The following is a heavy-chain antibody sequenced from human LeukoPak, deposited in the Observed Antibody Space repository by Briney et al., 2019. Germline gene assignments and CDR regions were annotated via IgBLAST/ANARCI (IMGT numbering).Heavy chain of an antibody. D-gene: IGHD3-3*01. J-gene: IGHJ4*02. CDR2: FDPEQAKT. CDR1: GDSLTDLN. Sequence: ASVKVSCKVSGDSLTDLNIQWVRRAPGKGLECLGGFDPEQAKTIYAQNFQGRVTMTEDASTDTAYMELKSLKSEDTAVYYCVTRGDDFWSGFENWGQGTLVTVSS. CDR3: VTRGDDFWSGFEN. V-gene: IGHV1-24*01.